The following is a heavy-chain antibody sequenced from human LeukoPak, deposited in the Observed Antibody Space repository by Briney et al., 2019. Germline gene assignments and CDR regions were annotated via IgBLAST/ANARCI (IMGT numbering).Heavy chain of an antibody. CDR1: GGSIMTTNW. V-gene: IGHV4-4*02. D-gene: IGHD1-26*01. CDR2: VHLNGAT. J-gene: IGHJ4*02. CDR3: TRESGAFSPFGF. Sequence: SGTLSLTCAVSGGSIMTTNWWSWVRQPPGKRLEWIGEVHLNGATNYNPSLESRVSMSIDTSKNQMSLKLTSVTAADTAIYYCTRESGAFSPFGFWGQGTLVTVSS.